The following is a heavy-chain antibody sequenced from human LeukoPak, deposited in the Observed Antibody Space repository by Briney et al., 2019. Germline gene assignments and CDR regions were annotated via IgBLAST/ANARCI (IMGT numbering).Heavy chain of an antibody. CDR2: IKEDGSEKK. CDR3: ARGGYRYEY. J-gene: IGHJ4*02. D-gene: IGHD5-12*01. V-gene: IGHV3-7*04. CDR1: GFTFSSYW. Sequence: PGGSLRLSCAASGFTFSSYWMSWVRQAPGKGLEWVANIKEDGSEKKYYEDSVKGRFTISRDNTKKSLYLQMNSLSAEDTAMYYCARGGYRYEYWGQGTLVTVSS.